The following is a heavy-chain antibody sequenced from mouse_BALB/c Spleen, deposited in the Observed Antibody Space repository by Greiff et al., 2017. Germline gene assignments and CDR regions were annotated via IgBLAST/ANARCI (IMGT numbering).Heavy chain of an antibody. CDR3: ASNYYGSSYDWYFDV. CDR2: IYPGSGNT. V-gene: IGHV1-84*02. Sequence: QVHVKQSGPELVKPGASVKISCKASGYTFTDYYINWVKQTPGQGLEWIGWIYPGSGNTKYNEKFKGKATLTVDTSSSTAYMQLSSLTSEDTAVYFCASNYYGSSYDWYFDVWGAGTTVTVSS. CDR1: GYTFTDYY. D-gene: IGHD1-1*01. J-gene: IGHJ1*01.